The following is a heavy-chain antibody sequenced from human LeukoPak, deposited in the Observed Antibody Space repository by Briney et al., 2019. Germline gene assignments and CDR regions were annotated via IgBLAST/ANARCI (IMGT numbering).Heavy chain of an antibody. CDR3: ASSSLVVVVTYGFDI. J-gene: IGHJ3*02. V-gene: IGHV4-4*02. CDR1: NGPITTTKW. CDR2: ISHTGST. D-gene: IGHD2-21*01. Sequence: SETLSLTCTVSNGPITTTKWWSWVRQPPGKGLEWIGEISHTGSTNYNPSFNSRVTMSVDKSKNQFSLILKSVTAADTALYYCASSSLVVVVTYGFDIWGRGTAVTVSS.